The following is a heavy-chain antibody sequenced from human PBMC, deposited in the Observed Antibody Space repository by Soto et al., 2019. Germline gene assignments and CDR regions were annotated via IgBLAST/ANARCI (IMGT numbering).Heavy chain of an antibody. CDR1: GFTFSSYG. J-gene: IGHJ4*02. CDR2: ISYDGSNK. V-gene: IGHV3-30*03. Sequence: SGGSLILSWGASGFTFSSYGMHWVRQAPGKGLEWVAVISYDGSNKYYADSVKGRFTISRDNSKNTLSLQINSLRGDDTAVYYCARDPGSTAIGYFDYWGQGTLVTVSS. CDR3: ARDPGSTAIGYFDY. D-gene: IGHD2-2*01.